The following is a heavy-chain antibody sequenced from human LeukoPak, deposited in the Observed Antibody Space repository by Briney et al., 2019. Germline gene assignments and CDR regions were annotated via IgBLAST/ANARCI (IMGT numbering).Heavy chain of an antibody. J-gene: IGHJ4*02. CDR2: ISGSDGST. V-gene: IGHV3-23*01. CDR3: AKNAGTRCGQTFDY. D-gene: IGHD6-25*01. Sequence: GGSLRLSCAASGVTFSNYGMSWVRQAPGKGLEWVSGISGSDGSTYYADSVKGRFTISRDNSKNTLYLQVNSLRVEDTAVYYCAKNAGTRCGQTFDYWGQGILVTVSS. CDR1: GVTFSNYG.